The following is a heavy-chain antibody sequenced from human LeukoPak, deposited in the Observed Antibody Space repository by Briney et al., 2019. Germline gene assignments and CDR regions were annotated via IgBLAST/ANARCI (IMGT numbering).Heavy chain of an antibody. CDR2: LNPNSGNA. D-gene: IGHD7-27*01. CDR3: ARRKFLGWFDP. V-gene: IGHV1-8*03. CDR1: GYIFTTYD. Sequence: ASVKVSCKATGYIFTTYDIGWVRQATGQGLEWMGWLNPNSGNAGYAQKFQGRVTISRNTSISTAYMELSSLRSDDTAIYYCARRKFLGWFDPWGQGTLVTVSS. J-gene: IGHJ5*02.